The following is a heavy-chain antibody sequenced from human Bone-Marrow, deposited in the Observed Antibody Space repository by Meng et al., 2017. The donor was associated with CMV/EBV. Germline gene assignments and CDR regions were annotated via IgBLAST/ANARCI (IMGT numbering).Heavy chain of an antibody. J-gene: IGHJ4*02. Sequence: GESLKISCAASGFTFSSYAMHWVRQAPGKGLEWVAGIKPDGSEQWYEDSVKGRFTISRDNAKNSLYLQLHSLRAEDTAIYYCARDRRNGAIDYWGQGTLVTVSS. D-gene: IGHD1-26*01. CDR2: IKPDGSEQ. CDR1: GFTFSSYA. CDR3: ARDRRNGAIDY. V-gene: IGHV3-7*01.